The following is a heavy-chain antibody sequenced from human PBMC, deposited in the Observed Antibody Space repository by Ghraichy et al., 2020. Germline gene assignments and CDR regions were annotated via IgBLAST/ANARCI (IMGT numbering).Heavy chain of an antibody. CDR3: ARDRHPSYEYVWGSLGGFDY. CDR2: INYSEST. J-gene: IGHJ4*02. D-gene: IGHD3-16*01. V-gene: IGHV4-39*02. CDR1: GGSISSSSYY. Sequence: SETLSLTCTVSGGSISSSSYYWGWIRQPPGKGLEWIGSINYSESTYYNPSLKSRVTISVDTSKNQFSLKLSSVTAADTAVYYCARDRHPSYEYVWGSLGGFDYWGQGTLVTVSS.